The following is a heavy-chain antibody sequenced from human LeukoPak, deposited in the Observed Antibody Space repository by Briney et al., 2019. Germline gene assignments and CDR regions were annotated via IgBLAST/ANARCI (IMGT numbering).Heavy chain of an antibody. CDR3: AKEGEPRYYFDY. CDR2: IWYDGSNK. V-gene: IGHV3-33*06. D-gene: IGHD1-14*01. Sequence: GGSLRLSCAASGFVFGTYAMHWVRQAPGKGLEWVAVIWYDGSNKYYADSVKGRFTISRDNSKNTLYLQMNSLRAEDTAVYYCAKEGEPRYYFDYWGQGTLVTVSS. J-gene: IGHJ4*02. CDR1: GFVFGTYA.